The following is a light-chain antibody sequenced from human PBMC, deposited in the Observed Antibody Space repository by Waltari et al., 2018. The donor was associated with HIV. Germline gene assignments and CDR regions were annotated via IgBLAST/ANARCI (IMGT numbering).Light chain of an antibody. J-gene: IGKJ2*01. CDR3: LQDYNYPYT. V-gene: IGKV1-6*01. CDR1: RDISNW. Sequence: IQMTQSPSTLSASVGDRVTITCRASRDISNWLAWYQQKPGKAPKLLIYAASSLQGGVPSRFSGSGSGTDFTLTISSLQPEDFASYYCLQDYNYPYTFGQGTKLEIK. CDR2: AAS.